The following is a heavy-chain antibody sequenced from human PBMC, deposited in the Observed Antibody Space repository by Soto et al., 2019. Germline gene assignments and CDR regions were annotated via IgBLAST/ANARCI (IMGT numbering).Heavy chain of an antibody. D-gene: IGHD6-13*01. V-gene: IGHV3-33*01. CDR3: ASGSSSQTGGMDV. CDR1: GFTFSSYG. J-gene: IGHJ6*02. Sequence: QVQLVESGGGVVQPGRSLRLSCAASGFTFSSYGMHWVRQAPGKGLEWVAVIWYDGSNKYYADSVKGRFTISRDNSKNTLYLQMNSLRAEDTAVYYCASGSSSQTGGMDVWGQGTTVTVSS. CDR2: IWYDGSNK.